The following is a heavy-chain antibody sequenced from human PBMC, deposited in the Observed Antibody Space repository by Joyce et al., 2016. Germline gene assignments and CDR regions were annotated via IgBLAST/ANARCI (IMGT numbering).Heavy chain of an antibody. CDR1: GFTFDTLS. D-gene: IGHD5-12*01. J-gene: IGHJ4*02. V-gene: IGHV3-21*01. CDR3: ARHEDLAGLHS. CDR2: ISGSGDYI. Sequence: EVQLVESGGGLVKPGGSLRLSCAASGFTFDTLSMSWVRQAPGKGLEWVSSISGSGDYIHYADSVQGRFTISRDNANNSLYLQVNSLRAEDTAVYYCARHEDLAGLHSWGQGILVTVSS.